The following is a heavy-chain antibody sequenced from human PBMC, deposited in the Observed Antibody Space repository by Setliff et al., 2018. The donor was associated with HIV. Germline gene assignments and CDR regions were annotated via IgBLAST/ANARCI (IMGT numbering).Heavy chain of an antibody. CDR1: GYTFSSYG. CDR2: ISAYNGNT. CDR3: ARALGGSYPGSFDY. J-gene: IGHJ4*02. Sequence: ASVKVSCKASGYTFSSYGISWVRQAPGQGLERMGWISAYNGNTNYAQKFQGRVTMTTDTSTSTAYMEVRSLRSDDTAVYYCARALGGSYPGSFDYWGQGTLVTVSS. V-gene: IGHV1-18*01. D-gene: IGHD1-26*01.